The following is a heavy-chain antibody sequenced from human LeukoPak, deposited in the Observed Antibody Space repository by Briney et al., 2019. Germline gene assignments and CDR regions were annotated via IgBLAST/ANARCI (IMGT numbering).Heavy chain of an antibody. CDR2: ISAYNGNT. D-gene: IGHD2-21*02. CDR1: GYTFTSYG. CDR3: ATGPTTYCGGDCYAWFDP. J-gene: IGHJ5*02. V-gene: IGHV1-18*01. Sequence: ASVKVSCKASGYTFTSYGISWVRQAPGQGLEWMGWISAYNGNTIYAQKFQGRVTMTEDTSTDTAYMELSSLRSEDTAVYYCATGPTTYCGGDCYAWFDPWGQGTLVTVSS.